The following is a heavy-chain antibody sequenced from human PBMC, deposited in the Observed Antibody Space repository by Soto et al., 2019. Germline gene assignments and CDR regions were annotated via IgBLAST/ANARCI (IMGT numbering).Heavy chain of an antibody. CDR3: ARDYSLWAYVIY. J-gene: IGHJ4*02. Sequence: PEVSLRLSCAASGLTFSSYSMNWVRPDTGKGLEWVSYISSSSSTIYYADSVKGRFTITRDNAKDSLYLQMNSLRDDDTAVYYCARDYSLWAYVIYWGQGTLVTVSS. V-gene: IGHV3-48*02. CDR1: GLTFSSYS. CDR2: ISSSSSTI. D-gene: IGHD5-18*01.